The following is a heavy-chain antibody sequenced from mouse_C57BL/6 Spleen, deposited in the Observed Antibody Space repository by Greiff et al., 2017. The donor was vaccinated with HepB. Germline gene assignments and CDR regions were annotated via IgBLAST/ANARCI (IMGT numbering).Heavy chain of an antibody. D-gene: IGHD2-4*01. CDR1: GYSITSGYY. V-gene: IGHV3-6*01. CDR3: AREGHDYDEAWFAY. J-gene: IGHJ3*01. Sequence: EVQLQESGPGLVKPSQSLSLTCSVTGYSITSGYYWNWIRQFPGNKLEWMGYISYDGSNNYNPSLKNRISITRDTSKNQFFLKLNSVTTEDTATYYCAREGHDYDEAWFAYWGQGTLVTVSA. CDR2: ISYDGSN.